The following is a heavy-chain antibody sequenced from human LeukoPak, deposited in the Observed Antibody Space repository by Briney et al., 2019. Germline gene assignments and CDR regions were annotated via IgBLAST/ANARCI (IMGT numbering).Heavy chain of an antibody. J-gene: IGHJ4*02. Sequence: QASETLSLTCTVYGGSFSGYYWSWIRQPPGKGLEWVSVIYSGGRIHYADSVKGRFTISRDNSKNTLYLQMNSLRAEDTAVYYCARGGYGYYYGSGSNGWDLGYWGQGTLVTVSS. CDR3: ARGGYGYYYGSGSNGWDLGY. CDR2: IYSGGRI. V-gene: IGHV3-53*01. CDR1: GGSFSGYY. D-gene: IGHD3-10*01.